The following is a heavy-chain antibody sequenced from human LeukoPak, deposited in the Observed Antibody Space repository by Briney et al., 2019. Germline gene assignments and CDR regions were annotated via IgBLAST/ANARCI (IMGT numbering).Heavy chain of an antibody. CDR3: ARPSGDFGSGYHYYMDV. D-gene: IGHD3-3*01. CDR2: INHSGST. CDR1: GGSFSGYY. V-gene: IGHV4-34*01. J-gene: IGHJ6*03. Sequence: SETLSLTCAVYGGSFSGYYWSWIRQPPGKGLEWIGEINHSGSTNYNPSLKSRVTISVDTSKNQFYLKLSSVTAADTAVYYCARPSGDFGSGYHYYMDVWGKGTTVTVSS.